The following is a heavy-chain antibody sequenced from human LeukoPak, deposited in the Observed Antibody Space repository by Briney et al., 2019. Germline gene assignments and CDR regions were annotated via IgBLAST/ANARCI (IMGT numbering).Heavy chain of an antibody. V-gene: IGHV4-39*01. CDR2: IYYSGST. CDR3: ASTVREDSSGYYNGVHWFDP. J-gene: IGHJ5*02. D-gene: IGHD3-22*01. CDR1: GGSISSSSYY. Sequence: PSETLSLTCTVSGGSISSSSYYWGWIRQPPGKGLEWIGSIYYSGSTYYNPSLKSRVTISVDTSKNQFSLKLSSVTAADTAVYYCASTVREDSSGYYNGVHWFDPWGQGTLVTVSS.